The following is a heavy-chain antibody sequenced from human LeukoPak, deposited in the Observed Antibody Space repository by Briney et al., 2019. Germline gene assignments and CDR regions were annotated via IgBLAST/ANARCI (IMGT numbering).Heavy chain of an antibody. CDR1: GFTFDDYA. D-gene: IGHD2-2*01. CDR3: AKDMGYCSSTSCNDASDI. Sequence: PGRSLRLSCAASGFTFDDYAMHWVRQAPGKGLEWVSGISWNSGSIGYADSVKGRFTISRDNAKNSLYLQMNSLRAEDTALYYCAKDMGYCSSTSCNDASDIWGQGTMVTVSS. V-gene: IGHV3-9*01. CDR2: ISWNSGSI. J-gene: IGHJ3*02.